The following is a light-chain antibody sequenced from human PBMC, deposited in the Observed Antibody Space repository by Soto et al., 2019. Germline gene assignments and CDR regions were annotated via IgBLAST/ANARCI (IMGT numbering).Light chain of an antibody. CDR2: EVS. CDR1: TSDVGGYDY. CDR3: CSPTTSHTYV. Sequence: QSVLTQPASVSGSPGQSITISCTGTTSDVGGYDYVSWYQQHPGQAPKLLIYEVSNRPSGVSHRFSGSKSGNTASLSISGLQAEDEADYYCCSPTTSHTYVFGSGTKVTVL. V-gene: IGLV2-14*01. J-gene: IGLJ1*01.